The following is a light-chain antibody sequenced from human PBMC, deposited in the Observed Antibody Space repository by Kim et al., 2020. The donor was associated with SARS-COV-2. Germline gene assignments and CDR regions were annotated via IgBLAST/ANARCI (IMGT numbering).Light chain of an antibody. Sequence: ASVGDRVTITCRASQSISVYLNWYQPKPGKAPSLLIYAASNLQSGVPSRFSGSGSGTDFTLTISSLQPEDSASYYCQQSYSTPMYTFGQGTKLEI. V-gene: IGKV1-39*01. CDR3: QQSYSTPMYT. J-gene: IGKJ2*01. CDR2: AAS. CDR1: QSISVY.